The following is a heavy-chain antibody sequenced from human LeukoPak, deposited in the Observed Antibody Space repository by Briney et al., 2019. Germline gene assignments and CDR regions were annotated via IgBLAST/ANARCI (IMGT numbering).Heavy chain of an antibody. D-gene: IGHD3-10*01. CDR2: ISWNSGSI. V-gene: IGHV3-9*01. J-gene: IGHJ6*02. CDR1: GFTFDDYA. Sequence: PGRSLRLSCAASGFTFDDYAMHWVRQAPGKGLEWVSGISWNSGSIGYADSVKGRFTISRDNAKNSLYLQMNSLRAEDTALYYCAKDIRDKWFGELSGGMDVWGQGTTVTVSS. CDR3: AKDIRDKWFGELSGGMDV.